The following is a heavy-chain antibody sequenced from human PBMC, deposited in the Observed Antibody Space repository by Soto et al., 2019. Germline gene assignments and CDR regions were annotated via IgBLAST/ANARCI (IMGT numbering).Heavy chain of an antibody. V-gene: IGHV3-53*04. Sequence: EVQLVESGGGLVQPGGSLRLSCVASGIPVSSNYMTWVRQAPGKGLEWVSVLHSGGDTYYANSVKGRFTISRHDSTNTLFLQMNSLTAEDTAVYYCARDGPYYYASRMDVWGQGTKVTVSS. CDR2: LHSGGDT. D-gene: IGHD3-10*01. CDR3: ARDGPYYYASRMDV. J-gene: IGHJ6*02. CDR1: GIPVSSNY.